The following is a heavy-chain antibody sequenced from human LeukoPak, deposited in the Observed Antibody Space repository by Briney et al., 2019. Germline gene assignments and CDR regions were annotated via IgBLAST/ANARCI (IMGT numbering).Heavy chain of an antibody. CDR1: GGSISSSGYY. D-gene: IGHD1-26*01. V-gene: IGHV4-39*01. CDR3: TRRSDRQGVTTSFDY. CDR2: IYYSGST. J-gene: IGHJ4*02. Sequence: PSETLSLTCTVSGGSISSSGYYWGWIRQPPGKGLEWIGPIYYSGSTYYNPSLKSRVTISVDTSKNQVSLKLSSVTATDTAVYYCTRRSDRQGVTTSFDYWGQGTLVTVSS.